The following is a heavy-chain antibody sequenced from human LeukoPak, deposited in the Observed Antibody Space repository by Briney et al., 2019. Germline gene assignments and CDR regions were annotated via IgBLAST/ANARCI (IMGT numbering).Heavy chain of an antibody. V-gene: IGHV3-23*01. D-gene: IGHD6-19*01. CDR3: ARGFLGGTDQYFDS. CDR1: GFTFSTYA. Sequence: GSLRLSCAASGFTFSTYAMNWVRQAPAKGLEWVSTIGGGGPTTDYADSVKDRFTISRVNSKNTLYLQMNSLRAEDTAVYFCARGFLGGTDQYFDSWGQGTLVTVSS. J-gene: IGHJ4*02. CDR2: IGGGGPTT.